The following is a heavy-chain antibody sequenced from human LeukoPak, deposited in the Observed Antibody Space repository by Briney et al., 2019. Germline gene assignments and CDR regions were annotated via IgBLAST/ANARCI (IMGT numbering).Heavy chain of an antibody. V-gene: IGHV3-23*01. CDR3: AKTIPYWYFDL. D-gene: IGHD5-24*01. CDR1: GFTFSTYT. CDR2: ILVNGGT. J-gene: IGHJ2*01. Sequence: PGGSLRLSCIASGFTFSTYTMSWVRQAPGEGLKWVSGILVNGGTYYADSVKGRFTISRDNSKNTLYLQMNSLRAEDTAIYFCAKTIPYWYFDLWGRGTLVTVSS.